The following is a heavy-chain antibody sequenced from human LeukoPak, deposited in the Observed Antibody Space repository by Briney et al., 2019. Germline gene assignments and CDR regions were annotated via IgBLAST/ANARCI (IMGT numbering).Heavy chain of an antibody. V-gene: IGHV4-4*09. CDR3: ARHDESPLHSWFDP. J-gene: IGHJ5*02. CDR1: GGSISSYY. CDR2: IYTSGNT. Sequence: AETLSLTCTVSGGSISSYYRRWIRQPPGKGLEWIGYIYTSGNTNYNASLMRRVTISADTPKTPPSLKLSSVTAADTAVYYCARHDESPLHSWFDPWGQGTLVTVSS.